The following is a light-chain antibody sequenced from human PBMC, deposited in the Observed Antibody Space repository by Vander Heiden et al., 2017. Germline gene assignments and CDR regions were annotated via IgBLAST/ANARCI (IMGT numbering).Light chain of an antibody. Sequence: QSVLTQPPSVSGAPGQRVTISCTGSSSNIGAGYDVHWYQQLPGTAPNLLIYGNSNRPSGVPDRFSGSTSGTSASLAITGLQAEDEADYYCQSYDSSLSGYVVFGGGTKLTVL. CDR2: GNS. CDR3: QSYDSSLSGYVV. J-gene: IGLJ2*01. V-gene: IGLV1-40*01. CDR1: SSNIGAGYD.